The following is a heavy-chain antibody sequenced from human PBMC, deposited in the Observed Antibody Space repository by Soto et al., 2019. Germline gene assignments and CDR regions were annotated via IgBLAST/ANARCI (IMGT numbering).Heavy chain of an antibody. CDR2: IDWDDDK. CDR1: GFSLSTSGMC. J-gene: IGHJ4*02. CDR3: ARTRIITRVFDY. D-gene: IGHD1-20*01. V-gene: IGHV2-70*11. Sequence: GSGPTLVNPTQTLTLTCTFSGFSLSTSGMCVSWIRQPPGKALEWLARIDWDDDKNYATSLKTRLTISKDTSKNQVVLTLTDMDPVDTATYYCARTRIITRVFDYRGQGTLVTGSS.